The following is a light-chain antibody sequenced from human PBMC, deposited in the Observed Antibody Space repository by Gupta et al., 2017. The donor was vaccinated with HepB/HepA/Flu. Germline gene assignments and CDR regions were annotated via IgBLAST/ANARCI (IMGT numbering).Light chain of an antibody. Sequence: EIVMTQSPATLSVSPGERATLSCRASQSVSSNLAWYQQKPGQAPRLLIYGASTRATGIPARFSGSGAGTEFTLTISSRQSEDFAVYYCQQYNNWPPLFTFGPGTKVDIK. V-gene: IGKV3-15*01. CDR2: GAS. CDR3: QQYNNWPPLFT. CDR1: QSVSSN. J-gene: IGKJ3*01.